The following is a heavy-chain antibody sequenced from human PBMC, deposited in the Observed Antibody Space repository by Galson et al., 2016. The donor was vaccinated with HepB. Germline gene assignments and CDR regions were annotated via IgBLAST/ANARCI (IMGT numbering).Heavy chain of an antibody. V-gene: IGHV3-23*01. D-gene: IGHD1-14*01. CDR2: AGYSGGDT. J-gene: IGHJ6*03. Sequence: SLRLSCAASGFTFSTYAMTWVRQAPGKGLEWVSTAGYSGGDTYYADSVKGRFTISRDDSKSTPYLQMNSVTLEDTAEYFCAKGPLPDQNMDVWGEGTTVTVSS. CDR1: GFTFSTYA. CDR3: AKGPLPDQNMDV.